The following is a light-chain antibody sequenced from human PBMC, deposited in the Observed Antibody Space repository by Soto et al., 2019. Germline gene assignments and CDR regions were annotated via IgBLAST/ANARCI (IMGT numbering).Light chain of an antibody. CDR2: AAS. J-gene: IGKJ1*01. CDR1: QSINSN. Sequence: DIQMTQSPSSLSASVGDRVTITCRASQSINSNLNWYQQKPGKAPKLLIYAASSLQSGVPSRFSGSGSGTDFTLTISGLQPDDSATYYCQQSYNSPRTFGQGTKVDIK. CDR3: QQSYNSPRT. V-gene: IGKV1-39*01.